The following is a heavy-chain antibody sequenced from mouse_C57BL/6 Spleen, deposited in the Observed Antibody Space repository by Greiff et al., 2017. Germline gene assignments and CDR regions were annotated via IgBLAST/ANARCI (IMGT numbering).Heavy chain of an antibody. V-gene: IGHV1-20*01. J-gene: IGHJ4*01. CDR1: GYSFTGYF. CDR2: INPYNGDT. CDR3: AREDSNRYYYAMDY. Sequence: VQLQQSGPELVKPGDSVKISCKASGYSFTGYFMNWVMQSHGKSLEWIGRINPYNGDTFYNQKFKGKATLTVDKSSSTAHMELRSLTSEDSAVYYCAREDSNRYYYAMDYWGQGTSVTVSS. D-gene: IGHD2-5*01.